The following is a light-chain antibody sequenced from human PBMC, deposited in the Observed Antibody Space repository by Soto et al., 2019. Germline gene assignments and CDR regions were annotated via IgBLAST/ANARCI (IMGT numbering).Light chain of an antibody. J-gene: IGLJ2*01. V-gene: IGLV4-60*03. CDR2: LEGSGNY. CDR1: SGHSTYV. Sequence: QPVLTQSSSASASLGSSVKLTCTLSSGHSTYVIAWHQQQPGKAPRYLMKLEGSGNYNKGSGVPDRFSGSSSGADRYLTISNLQSEDEADYYCETGDSNTVFGGGTKLTVL. CDR3: ETGDSNTV.